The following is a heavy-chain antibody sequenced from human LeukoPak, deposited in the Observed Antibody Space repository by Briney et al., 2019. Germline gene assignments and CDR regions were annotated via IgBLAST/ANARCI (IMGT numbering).Heavy chain of an antibody. CDR2: ISYDGSNK. V-gene: IGHV3-30*18. J-gene: IGHJ4*02. D-gene: IGHD6-19*01. Sequence: GGSLRLSCAASGFTFSSYGMHWVRQAPGKGLEWVAVISYDGSNKYYADSVKGRFTISRDNSKNTLYLQMNSLGAEDTAVYYCAKGGSGSSDYWGQGTLVTVSS. CDR1: GFTFSSYG. CDR3: AKGGSGSSDY.